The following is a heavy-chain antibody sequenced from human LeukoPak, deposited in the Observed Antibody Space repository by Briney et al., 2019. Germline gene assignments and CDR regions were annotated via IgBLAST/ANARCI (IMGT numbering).Heavy chain of an antibody. CDR3: SKGVVPDSGWDLDY. D-gene: IGHD6-19*01. J-gene: IGHJ4*02. CDR2: IYNSGSKT. Sequence: PGGSLRLSCTASGFSFSTYSMTWVRQGPGKGLEWVSSIYNSGSKTLYADSVKGRFTISRDNSKNTLYLQMNSLTAEDTAIYYCSKGVVPDSGWDLDYWGQGTLVTVSS. CDR1: GFSFSTYS. V-gene: IGHV3-23*05.